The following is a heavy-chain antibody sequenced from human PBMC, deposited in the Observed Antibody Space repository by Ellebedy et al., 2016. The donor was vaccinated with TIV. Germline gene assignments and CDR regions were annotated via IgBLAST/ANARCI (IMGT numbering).Heavy chain of an antibody. CDR1: AYTFSNAF. V-gene: IGHV1-3*01. CDR2: INAGSGDT. J-gene: IGHJ6*02. D-gene: IGHD7-27*01. CDR3: ARGTGGYLDGLGV. Sequence: ASVKVSXKASAYTFSNAFIHWVRQAPGHRLEWMGQINAGSGDTKFSQNLQDRVTMTRDTSANTAYMELSRLRFEDTAVYYCARGTGGYLDGLGVWGQGTTVTVSS.